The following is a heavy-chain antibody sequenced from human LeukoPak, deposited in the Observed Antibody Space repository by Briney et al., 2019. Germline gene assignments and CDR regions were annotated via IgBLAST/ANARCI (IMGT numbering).Heavy chain of an antibody. J-gene: IGHJ6*03. Sequence: GSLRLSCAASGFTFSSYAMSWVRQAPGKGLEWVSAISGSGGSTYYADSVKGRFTISRDNSKNTLYLQMNSLRAEDTAVYYCAKDGGRITMIVVVTVDYHMDVWGKGTTVTVSS. V-gene: IGHV3-23*01. D-gene: IGHD3-22*01. CDR1: GFTFSSYA. CDR3: AKDGGRITMIVVVTVDYHMDV. CDR2: ISGSGGST.